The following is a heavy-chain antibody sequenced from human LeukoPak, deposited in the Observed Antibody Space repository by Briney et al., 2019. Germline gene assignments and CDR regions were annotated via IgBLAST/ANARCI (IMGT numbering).Heavy chain of an antibody. D-gene: IGHD3-10*02. Sequence: GGSLRLSCAASGFIFSSYGMHWVRQAPGKGLEWVSYISSSGSTIYYADSVKGRFTISRDNAKNSLYLQMNSLRAEDTAVYYCAELGITMIGGVWGKGTTVTISS. CDR1: GFIFSSYG. CDR3: AELGITMIGGV. J-gene: IGHJ6*04. CDR2: ISSSGSTI. V-gene: IGHV3-48*04.